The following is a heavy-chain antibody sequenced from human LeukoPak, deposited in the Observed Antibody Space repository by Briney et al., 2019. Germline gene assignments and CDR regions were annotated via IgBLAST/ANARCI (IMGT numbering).Heavy chain of an antibody. J-gene: IGHJ4*02. D-gene: IGHD3-3*01. CDR2: IYTSGST. CDR1: GGSISSYY. Sequence: SETLSLTCTVSGGSISSYYWSWIRQPAGKGLEWIGHIYTSGSTNYNPSLKSRVTMSVDTSKNQFSLKLSSVTAADTAVYYCAREPRSYERGDYWGQGTLVTVSS. V-gene: IGHV4-4*07. CDR3: AREPRSYERGDY.